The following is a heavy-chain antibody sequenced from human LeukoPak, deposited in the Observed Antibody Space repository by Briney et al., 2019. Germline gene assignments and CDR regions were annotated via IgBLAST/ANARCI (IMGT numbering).Heavy chain of an antibody. CDR2: IYTSGST. Sequence: SETLSLTCTVAGASISSGSYYCSWIRQPAGKGLEWIGRIYTSGSTNYNPSLKSPFTISVDTSKNQSSLKLSSVTAADTAVYYCARDTIAAALFGFDYWGQGTLVTISS. V-gene: IGHV4-61*02. J-gene: IGHJ4*02. CDR1: GASISSGSYY. CDR3: ARDTIAAALFGFDY. D-gene: IGHD6-13*01.